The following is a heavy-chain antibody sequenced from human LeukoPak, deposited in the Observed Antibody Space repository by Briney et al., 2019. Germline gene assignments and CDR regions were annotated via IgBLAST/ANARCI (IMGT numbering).Heavy chain of an antibody. V-gene: IGHV3-21*01. J-gene: IGHJ4*02. Sequence: GGSLRLSCAASGFIFSDYSVNWVRQAPGKGLEWVSSISSSSSYIYYADSVKGRFTISRDNAKNSLYLQMNSLRAEDTAVYYCARDAHSSWSDDYWGQGTLVTVSS. CDR1: GFIFSDYS. CDR2: ISSSSSYI. CDR3: ARDAHSSWSDDY. D-gene: IGHD6-13*01.